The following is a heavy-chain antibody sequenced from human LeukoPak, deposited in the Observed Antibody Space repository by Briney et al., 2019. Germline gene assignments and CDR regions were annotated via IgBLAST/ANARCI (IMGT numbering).Heavy chain of an antibody. Sequence: GGSLRLSCAASGFTSSSYDMKWVRQAPGKGLEWVSYISSGSSTIYYADSVKGRFTISRDNAKNSLYLQMNSLRAEDAAVYYCARDRDAYYAFDIWGQGTMVTVSS. D-gene: IGHD3-10*01. CDR2: ISSGSSTI. CDR3: ARDRDAYYAFDI. V-gene: IGHV3-48*01. CDR1: GFTSSSYD. J-gene: IGHJ3*02.